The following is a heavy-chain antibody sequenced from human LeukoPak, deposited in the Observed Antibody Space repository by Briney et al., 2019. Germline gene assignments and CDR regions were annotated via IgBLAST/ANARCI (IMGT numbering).Heavy chain of an antibody. J-gene: IGHJ4*02. Sequence: GASVKVSCKASGYTFTSYGISWVRQAPGQGLEWMGWISAYNGNTNYAQKLQGRVTMTTDTSTSTAYMELRSLRSDDTAVYYCARAGAYCGGDCYPIDYWGQGTLVTVSS. CDR3: ARAGAYCGGDCYPIDY. CDR1: GYTFTSYG. CDR2: ISAYNGNT. V-gene: IGHV1-18*01. D-gene: IGHD2-21*02.